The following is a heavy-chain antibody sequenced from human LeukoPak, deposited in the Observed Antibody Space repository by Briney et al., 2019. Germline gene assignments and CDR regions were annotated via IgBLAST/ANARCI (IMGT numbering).Heavy chain of an antibody. Sequence: SETLSLTCTVSGGSISTYCWSWIRQPAGKGLEWIGHICTSGSTNYNPSLKSRVTMSVDTSNNEFSLKLNSVTAADTAVYYCARLRDYYYNYMDVWGKGTTVTISS. CDR2: ICTSGST. V-gene: IGHV4-4*07. CDR3: ARLRDYYYNYMDV. J-gene: IGHJ6*03. CDR1: GGSISTYC.